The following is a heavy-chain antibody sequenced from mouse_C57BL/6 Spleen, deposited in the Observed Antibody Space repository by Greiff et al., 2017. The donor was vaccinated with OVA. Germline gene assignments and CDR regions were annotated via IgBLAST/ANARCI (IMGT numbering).Heavy chain of an antibody. V-gene: IGHV5-17*01. CDR3: ARPETGSWYFDV. D-gene: IGHD4-1*01. Sequence: EVQGVESGGGLVKPGGSLKLSCAASGFTFSDYGMHWVRQAPEKGLEWVAYISSGSSTIYYADTVKGRFTISRDNAKNTLFLQMTSLRSEDTAMYYCARPETGSWYFDVWGTGTTVTVSS. J-gene: IGHJ1*03. CDR1: GFTFSDYG. CDR2: ISSGSSTI.